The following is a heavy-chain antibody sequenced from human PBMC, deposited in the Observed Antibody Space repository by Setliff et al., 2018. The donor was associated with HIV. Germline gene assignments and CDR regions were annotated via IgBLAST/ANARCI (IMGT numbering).Heavy chain of an antibody. CDR1: GGSISSHY. Sequence: SETLSLTCTVSGGSISSHYWSWIRQPPGKGLEWIGYIYYSGSTNYNPSLKSRVTISVDTSKNQFSLKLSSVTAADTAVYYCARVEIMELRGNWFDPWGQGTLVTVSS. V-gene: IGHV4-59*11. J-gene: IGHJ5*02. D-gene: IGHD1-7*01. CDR2: IYYSGST. CDR3: ARVEIMELRGNWFDP.